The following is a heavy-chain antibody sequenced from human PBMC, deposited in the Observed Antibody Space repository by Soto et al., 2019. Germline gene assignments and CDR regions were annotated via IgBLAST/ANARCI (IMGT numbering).Heavy chain of an antibody. Sequence: SQTHSLTCAISGDSVSSNSAAWNWIRQSPSRGLEWLGRTYYRSKWYNDYAVSVKSRITINPDTSKNQFSLQLNSVTPEDTAVYYCARGXIAAAGRGNYYYYGMDVWGQGTTVTVSS. V-gene: IGHV6-1*01. CDR1: GDSVSSNSAA. CDR3: ARGXIAAAGRGNYYYYGMDV. CDR2: TYYRSKWYN. J-gene: IGHJ6*02. D-gene: IGHD6-13*01.